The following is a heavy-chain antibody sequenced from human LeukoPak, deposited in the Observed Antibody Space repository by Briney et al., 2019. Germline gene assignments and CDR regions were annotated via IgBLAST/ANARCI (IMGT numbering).Heavy chain of an antibody. D-gene: IGHD6-6*01. CDR3: ARSLGDSSSSG. Sequence: PSETLSLTCTVSGSSISSSSYYWGWIRQPPGKGLEWIGSIYYSGSTYYNPSLKSRVTISVDTSKNQFSLKLSSVTAADTAVYYCARSLGDSSSSGWGQGTLVTVSS. CDR2: IYYSGST. CDR1: GSSISSSSYY. V-gene: IGHV4-39*01. J-gene: IGHJ4*02.